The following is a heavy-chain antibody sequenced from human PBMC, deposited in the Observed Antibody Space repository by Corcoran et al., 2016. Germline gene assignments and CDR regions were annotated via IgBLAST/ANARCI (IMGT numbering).Heavy chain of an antibody. V-gene: IGHV3-21*01. Sequence: EVQLVESGGGLVKPGGSLRLSCAASGFTFSSYSMNWVRQAPGKGLEWVSSISSSSSYIYYADSVKGRFTISRDNAKNSLYLQMNSLRAEDTAVDYCARDRGGYCSGGSCFEVVGPYGMDVWGQGTTVTVSS. CDR1: GFTFSSYS. D-gene: IGHD2-15*01. J-gene: IGHJ6*02. CDR3: ARDRGGYCSGGSCFEVVGPYGMDV. CDR2: ISSSSSYI.